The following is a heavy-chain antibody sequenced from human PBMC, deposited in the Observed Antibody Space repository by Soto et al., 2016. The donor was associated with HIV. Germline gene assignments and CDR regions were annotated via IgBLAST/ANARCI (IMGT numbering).Heavy chain of an antibody. CDR2: INPNSDGT. J-gene: IGHJ6*02. Sequence: QVQLVQSGTEVKKPGASVKVSCKASGYIFSSYYIHWVRQAPGQGLEYMGWINPNSDGTDYAQKFQDRVTMTLERSITTVYMEVTSLRSDDSAIYYCARTAYSDHYYYAMDVWGQGTTVTVSS. D-gene: IGHD4-17*01. CDR1: GYIFSSYY. V-gene: IGHV1-2*02. CDR3: ARTAYSDHYYYAMDV.